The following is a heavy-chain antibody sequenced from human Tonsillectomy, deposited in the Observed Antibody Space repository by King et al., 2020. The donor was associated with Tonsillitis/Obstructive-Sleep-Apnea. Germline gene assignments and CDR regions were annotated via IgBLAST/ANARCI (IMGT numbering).Heavy chain of an antibody. Sequence: VQLVEPGGGLVKPGGSLKISCAASGFTFSNAWMSWVRQAPGRGLEWVGRIKRKAEDETTKYAAPERDRFTISRDDSKNTVYLQMNSLTTEDTGVYFCTTGVWADYYDSRTYYYWYSAYSGQGSLVTVSS. D-gene: IGHD3-22*01. CDR2: IKRKAEDETT. CDR3: TTGVWADYYDSRTYYYWYSAY. J-gene: IGHJ4*02. CDR1: GFTFSNAW. V-gene: IGHV3-15*01.